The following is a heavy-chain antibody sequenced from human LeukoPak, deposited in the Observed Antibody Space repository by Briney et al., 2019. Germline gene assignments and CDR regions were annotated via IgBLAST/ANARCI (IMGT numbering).Heavy chain of an antibody. J-gene: IGHJ6*04. V-gene: IGHV3-30*04. D-gene: IGHD3-10*02. CDR3: AELGITMIGGV. Sequence: GGSLRLSCAASGFTFSSYAMHWVRQAPGKGLEWVAVISYDGSNEYYADSVKGRSTISRDNSKNTLYLQMNSLRAEDTAVYYCAELGITMIGGVWGKGTTVTISS. CDR1: GFTFSSYA. CDR2: ISYDGSNE.